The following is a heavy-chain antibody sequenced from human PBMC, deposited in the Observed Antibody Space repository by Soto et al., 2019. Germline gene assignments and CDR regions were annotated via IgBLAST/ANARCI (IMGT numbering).Heavy chain of an antibody. V-gene: IGHV2-5*02. D-gene: IGHD5-12*01. Sequence: SGRTLVNPTQTLALTCAFSGFSLSTRGVGEARIHQPPGKALEWLALIFWDDDKWYSPPLRSRLAITEDTSKTQVVLTMTNMDPVDTATYYCAHRPRGYAYYFDYWGQGTLVTVSS. CDR2: IFWDDDK. J-gene: IGHJ4*02. CDR1: GFSLSTRGVG. CDR3: AHRPRGYAYYFDY.